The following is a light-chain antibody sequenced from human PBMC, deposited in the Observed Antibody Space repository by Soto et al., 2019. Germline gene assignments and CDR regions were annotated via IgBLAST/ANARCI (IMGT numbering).Light chain of an antibody. CDR1: SSDVGRDNS. CDR3: SSYTTSNTLVL. CDR2: DVS. Sequence: QSALTQPASVSGSPGQSIIISCTGTSSDVGRDNSVSWYQQHPGKAPKLIIYDVSSRPSGVSNRFSASKSGNTASLTISGLQAEDEADYYCSSYTTSNTLVLFGGGTKVTV. J-gene: IGLJ2*01. V-gene: IGLV2-14*01.